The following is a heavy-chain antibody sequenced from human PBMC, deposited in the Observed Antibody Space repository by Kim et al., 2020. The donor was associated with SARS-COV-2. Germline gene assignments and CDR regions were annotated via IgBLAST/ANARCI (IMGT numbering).Heavy chain of an antibody. Sequence: SETLSLTCTVSGGSVSSGNYYWNWIRQPPGKGLEWIGYIYYSGGTNYNPSLKSRVTISIDTSKKQFSLKLTSVTAADTAVYYCARVGYGSGSYPLDYWGQGTLVTVSS. J-gene: IGHJ4*02. CDR3: ARVGYGSGSYPLDY. V-gene: IGHV4-61*01. D-gene: IGHD3-10*01. CDR2: IYYSGGT. CDR1: GGSVSSGNYY.